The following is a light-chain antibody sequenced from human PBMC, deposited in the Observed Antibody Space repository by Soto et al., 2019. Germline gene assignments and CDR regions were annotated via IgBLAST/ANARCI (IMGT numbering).Light chain of an antibody. V-gene: IGKV3-11*01. CDR3: QQRGEWPPGAT. Sequence: EIVLTQSPATLSLSPGERATLSCRASQSVSSYLAWYQQKPGQAPRLLIYGASTRATGIPARFSGSGSGTDFTRTISSLEPEDFAVYYCQQRGEWPPGATFGQGTRLEI. J-gene: IGKJ5*01. CDR1: QSVSSY. CDR2: GAS.